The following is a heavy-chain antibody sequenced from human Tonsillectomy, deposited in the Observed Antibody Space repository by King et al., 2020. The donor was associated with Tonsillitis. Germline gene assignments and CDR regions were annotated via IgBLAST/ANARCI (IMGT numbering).Heavy chain of an antibody. Sequence: VQLVESGGGLVQPGRSLRLSCAASGFTFDDYAMHWVRQAPGKGLERVSGISWNSGSIGYADSVKGRFTISRDNAKNSLYLQMNSLRAEDTALYYCAKEVITGHEFDYWGQGTLVTVSS. CDR3: AKEVITGHEFDY. CDR2: ISWNSGSI. CDR1: GFTFDDYA. V-gene: IGHV3-9*01. D-gene: IGHD3-22*01. J-gene: IGHJ4*02.